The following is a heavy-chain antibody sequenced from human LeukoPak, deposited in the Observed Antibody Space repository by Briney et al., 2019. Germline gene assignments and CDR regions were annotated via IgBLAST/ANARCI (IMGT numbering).Heavy chain of an antibody. Sequence: SETLSLTCTVSGYSISSGYYWGWIRQPPGKGLEWIGSIYHSGSTYYNPSLKSRVTISVDTSKNQFSLKLSSVTAADTAVYYCARGDAFDIWGQGTMVTVSS. CDR3: ARGDAFDI. CDR2: IYHSGST. J-gene: IGHJ3*02. V-gene: IGHV4-38-2*02. CDR1: GYSISSGYY.